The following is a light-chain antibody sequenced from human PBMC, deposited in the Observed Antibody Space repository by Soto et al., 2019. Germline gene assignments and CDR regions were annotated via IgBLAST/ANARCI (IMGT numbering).Light chain of an antibody. CDR2: AAS. J-gene: IGKJ2*01. CDR3: QQSYSTPQT. V-gene: IGKV1-39*01. Sequence: DIQMTQSPSSLSASVGDRVTITCRASQSVSSYLNWYQQKPGKAPKLLIYAASSLQSGVPSRFSGSGSGTDFTLFISSLQPEDFATYYCQQSYSTPQTFGQGTKLEIK. CDR1: QSVSSY.